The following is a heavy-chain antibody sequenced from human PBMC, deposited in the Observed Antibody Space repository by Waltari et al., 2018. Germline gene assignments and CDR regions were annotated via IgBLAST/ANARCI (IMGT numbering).Heavy chain of an antibody. Sequence: QVQLQQWGAGLLKPSETLSLTCAVYGGSFSGYYWSWIRQPPGKGLEWIREINHSGSTNYNPSLKSRVTISVDTSKNQFSLKLSSVTAADTAVYYCARRGSTRWFDPWGQGTLVTVSS. V-gene: IGHV4-34*01. CDR1: GGSFSGYY. CDR2: INHSGST. CDR3: ARRGSTRWFDP. J-gene: IGHJ5*02. D-gene: IGHD3-10*01.